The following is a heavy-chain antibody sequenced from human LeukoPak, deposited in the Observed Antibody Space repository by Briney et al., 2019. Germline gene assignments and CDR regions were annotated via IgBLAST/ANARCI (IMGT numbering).Heavy chain of an antibody. J-gene: IGHJ4*02. CDR2: IYYSGST. D-gene: IGHD2-2*01. CDR1: GGFINSSSYY. CDR3: ARIGYCSSTSCEGDY. Sequence: SETLSLTCTVSGGFINSSSYYWGWIRQPPGKGLEWIGSIYYSGSTYYNPSLKSRVTISVDTSKNQFSLKLSSVTAADTAVYYCARIGYCSSTSCEGDYWGQGTLVTVSS. V-gene: IGHV4-39*07.